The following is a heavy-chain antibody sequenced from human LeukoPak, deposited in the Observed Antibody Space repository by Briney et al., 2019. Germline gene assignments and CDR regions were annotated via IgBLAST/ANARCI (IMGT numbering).Heavy chain of an antibody. V-gene: IGHV4-59*08. J-gene: IGHJ2*01. CDR3: ARGTGYSSSWYDYYPYRYFDL. D-gene: IGHD6-13*01. Sequence: PSETLSLTCTVSGGSISSYYWSWIRRPPGKGLEWIGYIYYSGSTNYNPSLKSRVTISVDTSKNQFSLKLSSVTAADTAVYYCARGTGYSSSWYDYYPYRYFDLWGRGTLVTVSS. CDR2: IYYSGST. CDR1: GGSISSYY.